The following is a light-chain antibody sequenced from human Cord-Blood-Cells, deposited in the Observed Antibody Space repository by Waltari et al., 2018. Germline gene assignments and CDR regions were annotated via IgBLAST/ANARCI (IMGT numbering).Light chain of an antibody. Sequence: EIVLTQSPGTLSLSPGERATLSCRASQSVSSSYLALYQQKPGQAPRLLIYCASSRATGIPYRFSGSGSGTDFTLTISRLEPEDFAVYYCQQYCSSLPYSFGQGTKLEIK. CDR3: QQYCSSLPYS. J-gene: IGKJ2*03. CDR2: CAS. CDR1: QSVSSSY. V-gene: IGKV3-20*01.